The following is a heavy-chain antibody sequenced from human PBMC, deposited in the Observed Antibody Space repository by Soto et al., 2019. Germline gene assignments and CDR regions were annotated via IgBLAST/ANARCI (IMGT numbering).Heavy chain of an antibody. CDR1: GFTFSSYA. J-gene: IGHJ4*02. D-gene: IGHD6-13*01. Sequence: GGSLRLSCAASGFTFSSYAMSWVRQAPEKGLEWVSVISGIGCSTYYADSVKGRFTISRDNSKNTLYLQMNSLRAEDTAVYYCAKDLSQLAVDYFDYWGQGTLVTVSS. V-gene: IGHV3-23*01. CDR3: AKDLSQLAVDYFDY. CDR2: ISGIGCST.